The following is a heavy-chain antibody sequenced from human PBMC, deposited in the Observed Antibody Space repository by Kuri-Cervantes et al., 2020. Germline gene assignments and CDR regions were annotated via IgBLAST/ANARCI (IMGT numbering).Heavy chain of an antibody. V-gene: IGHV1-8*01. Sequence: GESLKISCKASGYTFTSYDINWVRQATGQGLEWMGWMNPNSGNTGYAQKFQGRVTMTRNTSISTAYMELSSLRSEDTAVYYCARVFRSDPRGSFDPWGQGTLVTVSS. CDR1: GYTFTSYD. CDR3: ARVFRSDPRGSFDP. CDR2: MNPNSGNT. D-gene: IGHD2-15*01. J-gene: IGHJ5*02.